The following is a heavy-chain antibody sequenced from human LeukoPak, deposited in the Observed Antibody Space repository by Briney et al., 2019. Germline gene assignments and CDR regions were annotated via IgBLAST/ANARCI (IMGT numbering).Heavy chain of an antibody. D-gene: IGHD3-9*01. CDR1: GGSISSYY. J-gene: IGHJ5*02. V-gene: IGHV4-34*01. Sequence: SETLSLTCTVSGGSISSYYWGWIRQPPGKGLEWIGEINHSGSTNYNPSLKSRVTISVDTSKNQFSLKLSSVTAADTAVYYCARISPIRYFDWLLSSRFDPWGQGTLVTVSS. CDR3: ARISPIRYFDWLLSSRFDP. CDR2: INHSGST.